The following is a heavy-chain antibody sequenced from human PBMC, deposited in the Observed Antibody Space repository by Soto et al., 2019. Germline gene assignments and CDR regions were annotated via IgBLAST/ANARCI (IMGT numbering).Heavy chain of an antibody. V-gene: IGHV3-48*03. CDR3: ARDQEAGSFFPYYYGMDV. CDR2: ISSSGSTI. Sequence: QAGGSLRLSCGTSGFTFSSYEINWVRQAPGKGLEWVSYISSSGSTIYYADSVKGRFTISRDNAKNSLYLQMDSLRAEDTAVYYCARDQEAGSFFPYYYGMDVWGQGTTVTVSS. CDR1: GFTFSSYE. J-gene: IGHJ6*02. D-gene: IGHD6-13*01.